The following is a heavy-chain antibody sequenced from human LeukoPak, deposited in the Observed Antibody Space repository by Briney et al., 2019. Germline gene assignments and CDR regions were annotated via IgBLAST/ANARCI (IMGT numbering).Heavy chain of an antibody. CDR2: INSDGSIT. V-gene: IGHV3-74*01. CDR3: TRGVVLNAFDI. Sequence: GGSLRLSCAASGFTFSNYLMHWVRQAPGKGLVWVSRINSDGSITNYADAVKGRLTVSRDNAKNTLYLQMNSLRAEDAAVYYCTRGVVLNAFDIWGQGTMVTVSS. J-gene: IGHJ3*02. D-gene: IGHD3-22*01. CDR1: GFTFSNYL.